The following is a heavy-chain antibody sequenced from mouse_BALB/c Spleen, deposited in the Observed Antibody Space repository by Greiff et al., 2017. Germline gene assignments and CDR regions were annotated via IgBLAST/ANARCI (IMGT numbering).Heavy chain of an antibody. V-gene: IGHV1S34*01. D-gene: IGHD3-1*01. CDR1: GYSFTGYY. CDR3: ARSSSGYWAMDY. CDR2: ISCYNGAT. J-gene: IGHJ4*01. Sequence: LVKTGASVKISCKASGYSFTGYYMHWVKQSHGKSLEWIGYISCYNGATSYNQKFKGKATFTVDTSSSTAYMQFNSLTSEDSAVYYCARSSSGYWAMDYWGQGTSVTVSS.